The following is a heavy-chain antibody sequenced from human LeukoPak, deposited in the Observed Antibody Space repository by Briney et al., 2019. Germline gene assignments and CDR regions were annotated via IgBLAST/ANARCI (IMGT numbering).Heavy chain of an antibody. V-gene: IGHV4-39*01. CDR2: MYYDGSS. Sequence: SETLSLTCTVSGGSINSGTFYWGWIRQPPGKGLEWIGSMYYDGSSYYNPSLKSRVTTSVDTSKNQFSRKLTSVTAADTAVYFCARRSDSGSDDGEDYFDYWGQGTLVTVSS. D-gene: IGHD1-26*01. CDR3: ARRSDSGSDDGEDYFDY. CDR1: GGSINSGTFY. J-gene: IGHJ4*02.